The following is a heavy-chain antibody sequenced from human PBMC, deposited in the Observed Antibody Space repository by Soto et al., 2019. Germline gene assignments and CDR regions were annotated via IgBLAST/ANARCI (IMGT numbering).Heavy chain of an antibody. V-gene: IGHV3-23*01. J-gene: IGHJ5*02. D-gene: IGHD4-17*01. CDR2: ISGSGNIT. CDR1: GFTISTYA. CDR3: ANSLGTTVTTGFWFDP. Sequence: EVQLLESGGGLVQPGGSLRLSCAASGFTISTYAMSWVRQAPGKGLEWVSGISGSGNITYYADSVKGRFTISRDISKNTLYLQMSSLRAEDTAVYHCANSLGTTVTTGFWFDPWGQGTLVTVSS.